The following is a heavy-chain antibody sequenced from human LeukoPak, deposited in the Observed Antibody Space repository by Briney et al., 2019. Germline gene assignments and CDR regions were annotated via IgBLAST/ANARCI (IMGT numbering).Heavy chain of an antibody. Sequence: QPGGSLRLSCAASGFTFSSYWMSWARQAPGKGLEWVANIKQDGSEKYYVDSVKGRLTISRDNAKNSLYLQMNSLRAEDTAVYYCARSNSPWLGYFDYWGQGTLVTVSS. CDR2: IKQDGSEK. CDR3: ARSNSPWLGYFDY. D-gene: IGHD6-19*01. CDR1: GFTFSSYW. V-gene: IGHV3-7*01. J-gene: IGHJ4*02.